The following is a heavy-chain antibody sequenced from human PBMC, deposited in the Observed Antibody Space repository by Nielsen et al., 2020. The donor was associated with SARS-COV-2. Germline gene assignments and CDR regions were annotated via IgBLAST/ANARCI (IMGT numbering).Heavy chain of an antibody. V-gene: IGHV3-30*18. CDR3: AKYPRHHTANG. Sequence: GESLKISCAASGFTFSSYGMHWVRQAPGKGLEWVAVISYDGSNKYYADSVKGRFTISRDNSKNTLYLQMNSLRAEDTAVYYCAKYPRHHTANGWGQGTLVTVSS. CDR2: ISYDGSNK. D-gene: IGHD5-18*01. J-gene: IGHJ4*02. CDR1: GFTFSSYG.